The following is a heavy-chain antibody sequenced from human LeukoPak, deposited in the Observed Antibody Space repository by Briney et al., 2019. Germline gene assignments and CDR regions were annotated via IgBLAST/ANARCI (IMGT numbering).Heavy chain of an antibody. Sequence: GGSLRLSCAASGFTFSSYSMNWVRQAPGKGLEWVSSISSSSSYIYYADSVKGRFTISRDNAKNSLYLQMNSLRAEDTAVYYCAREVYYDFWSGYYSNYYYYYMDVWGKGTTVTVSS. CDR1: GFTFSSYS. CDR3: AREVYYDFWSGYYSNYYYYYMDV. CDR2: ISSSSSYI. J-gene: IGHJ6*03. V-gene: IGHV3-21*01. D-gene: IGHD3-3*01.